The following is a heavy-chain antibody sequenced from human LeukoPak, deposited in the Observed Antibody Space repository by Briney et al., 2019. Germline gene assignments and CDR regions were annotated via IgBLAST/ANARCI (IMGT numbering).Heavy chain of an antibody. J-gene: IGHJ4*02. D-gene: IGHD6-6*01. CDR2: IRYDGSNK. CDR3: AKDLLDSGSPQGVDY. CDR1: GFSFSTFG. Sequence: PGGSLRLSCATSGFSFSTFGMHWVRQTPGKGLEWVAFIRYDGSNKYYADSVKGRFTISRDNSKNTLYLQMNSLRAEDTAVYYCAKDLLDSGSPQGVDYWGQGTLVTVSS. V-gene: IGHV3-30*02.